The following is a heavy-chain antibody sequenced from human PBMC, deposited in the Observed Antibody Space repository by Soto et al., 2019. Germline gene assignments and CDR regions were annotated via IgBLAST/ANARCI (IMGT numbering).Heavy chain of an antibody. CDR2: IIPIFGTA. CDR3: ARGALTFGGVITNFDY. D-gene: IGHD3-16*02. J-gene: IGHJ4*02. CDR1: GGTFSSYA. V-gene: IGHV1-69*05. Sequence: QVQLVQSGAEVKKPGSSVKVSCKASGGTFSSYAISWVRQAPGQGLEWMGGIIPIFGTANYAQKFQGRVPITXXEXPXXAYMELSSLRSEDTAVYYCARGALTFGGVITNFDYWGQGTLVTVSS.